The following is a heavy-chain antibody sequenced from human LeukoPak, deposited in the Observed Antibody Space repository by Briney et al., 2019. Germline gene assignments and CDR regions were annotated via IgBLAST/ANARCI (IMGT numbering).Heavy chain of an antibody. V-gene: IGHV3-11*01. D-gene: IGHD6-19*01. CDR1: GFTFSDYY. CDR3: ARVGSSSGPQWGFFRH. CDR2: ISSSGGTI. Sequence: GGSLRLSCAASGFTFSDYYMSWIRQAPGKGLEWVSYISSSGGTIYYADSVKGRFTISRDNARNSLYLQMNSLRAEDTAVYYCARVGSSSGPQWGFFRHWGQGTLVTVSS. J-gene: IGHJ1*01.